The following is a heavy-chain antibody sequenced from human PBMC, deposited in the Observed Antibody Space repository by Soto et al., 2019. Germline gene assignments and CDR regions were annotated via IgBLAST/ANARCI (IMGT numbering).Heavy chain of an antibody. CDR2: ISAYNGNT. D-gene: IGHD3-22*01. V-gene: IGHV1-18*04. CDR1: GYTFTSYG. J-gene: IGHJ6*02. CDR3: ARDMGITMIVVVISPNYYGMDV. Sequence: ASVKVSCKASGYTFTSYGISWVRQAPGQGLEWVGWISAYNGNTNYAQKLQGRVTMTTDTSTSTAYMELRSLRSDDTAVYYCARDMGITMIVVVISPNYYGMDVWGQGTTVTVSS.